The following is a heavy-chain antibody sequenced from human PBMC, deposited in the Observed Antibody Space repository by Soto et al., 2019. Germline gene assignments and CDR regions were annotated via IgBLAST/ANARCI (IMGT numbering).Heavy chain of an antibody. CDR3: ARDWRLDY. CDR1: GFTFSTYA. CDR2: ISGSGDSR. V-gene: IGHV3-23*01. Sequence: EVQLLESGGGLVQPGGSLRLSCAASGFTFSTYAMSWARQAPGKGLEWVSDISGSGDSRNLAHSVKGRFTISRDNSKDTLYLQMNSLRAEDTAVYYCARDWRLDYWGQGTLVTVSS. J-gene: IGHJ4*02. D-gene: IGHD2-21*02.